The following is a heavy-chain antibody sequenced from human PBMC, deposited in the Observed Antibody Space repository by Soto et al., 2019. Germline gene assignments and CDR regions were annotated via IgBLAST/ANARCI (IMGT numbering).Heavy chain of an antibody. J-gene: IGHJ4*02. D-gene: IGHD3-3*01. V-gene: IGHV3-23*01. CDR2: ISGSGGST. CDR3: AKGPYYDFWSGYFDY. Sequence: GGSLRLSCAASGFTFSSYAMSWVRQAPGKGLEWVSGISGSGGSTYYAGSVKGRFTISRDNSKNTLYLQMNSLRAEDRAVYYCAKGPYYDFWSGYFDYWGQGTLVTVSS. CDR1: GFTFSSYA.